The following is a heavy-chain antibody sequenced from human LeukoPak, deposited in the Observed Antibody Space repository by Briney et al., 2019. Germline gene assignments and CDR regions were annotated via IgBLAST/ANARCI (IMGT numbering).Heavy chain of an antibody. V-gene: IGHV3-64D*06. Sequence: GGSLRLSCSASGFTFSSYAMHWVRQAPGKGLKYVSAISSNGGSTYYADSVKGRFTISKDNSKNTLYLQMSSLRAEDTAVYCCVNTGIMITFGGVGLGALDLWGQGTIVTVSS. CDR3: VNTGIMITFGGVGLGALDL. CDR1: GFTFSSYA. CDR2: ISSNGGST. J-gene: IGHJ3*01. D-gene: IGHD3-16*01.